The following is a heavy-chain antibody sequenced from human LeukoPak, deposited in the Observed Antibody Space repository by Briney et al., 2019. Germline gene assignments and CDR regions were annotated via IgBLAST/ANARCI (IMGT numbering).Heavy chain of an antibody. D-gene: IGHD3-3*01. V-gene: IGHV4-59*01. J-gene: IGHJ4*02. CDR1: GGSISSYY. CDR2: ISYSGST. Sequence: SETLSLTCTVSGGSISSYYWSWTRQPPGKGLEWIGYISYSGSTNYNPSLKSRVTISVDSSKNQFSLKLSSVTAADTAVYYCARVAYYDFWSGYLDYYFDYWGQGTLVTVSS. CDR3: ARVAYYDFWSGYLDYYFDY.